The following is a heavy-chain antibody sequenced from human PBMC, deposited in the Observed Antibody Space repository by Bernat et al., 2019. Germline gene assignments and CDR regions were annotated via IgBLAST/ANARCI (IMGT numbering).Heavy chain of an antibody. J-gene: IGHJ4*02. D-gene: IGHD5-24*01. CDR2: ISDSGST. CDR1: GGSISSGGYY. V-gene: IGHV4-31*03. CDR3: ARERVEMATTGLDY. Sequence: QVQLQESGPGLVKPSQTLSLTCTVSGGSISSGGYYWSWIRQHPGKGLEWIGYISDSGSTYYNPSLKSRVTISGDTSKNQFSLKLSSVTAADTAVYYCARERVEMATTGLDYWGQGTLVTVSS.